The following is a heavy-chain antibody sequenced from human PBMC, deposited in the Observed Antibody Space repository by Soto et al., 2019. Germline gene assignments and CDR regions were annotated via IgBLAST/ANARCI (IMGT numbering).Heavy chain of an antibody. CDR3: GRDHLYYDFWSRYSPLRNGMDV. CDR2: ISYDGSNK. J-gene: IGHJ6*02. CDR1: GFTFSSYA. V-gene: IGHV3-30-3*01. D-gene: IGHD3-3*01. Sequence: QVRLVESGGGVVQPGRSLRLSCAASGFTFSSYAMHWVRQAPGKGLEWVAVISYDGSNKYYADSVKGRFTISRDNSKNTLCLQMKSLRAEDTAAYYCGRDHLYYDFWSRYSPLRNGMDVWGQGTTVTVSS.